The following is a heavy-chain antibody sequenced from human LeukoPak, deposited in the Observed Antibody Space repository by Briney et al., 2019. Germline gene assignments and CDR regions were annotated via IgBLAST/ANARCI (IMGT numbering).Heavy chain of an antibody. D-gene: IGHD3-3*01. V-gene: IGHV3-48*01. Sequence: GGSLRLSCVTSGLSFSTRTMNWVRQAPGKGPEWISYISSSSSTTYYADSVKGRFTISRDNSQNTVSLQVNNLRTEDTALYYCAKTSLSDASGHYYYMDVWGKGTTVTVSS. J-gene: IGHJ6*03. CDR1: GLSFSTRT. CDR3: AKTSLSDASGHYYYMDV. CDR2: ISSSSSTT.